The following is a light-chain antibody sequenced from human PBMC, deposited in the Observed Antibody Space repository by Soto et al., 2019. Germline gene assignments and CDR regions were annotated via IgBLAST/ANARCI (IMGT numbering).Light chain of an antibody. J-gene: IGLJ2*01. CDR2: EDR. Sequence: SYDLTQSPSVSVSPGQTASITCSGDKLGDKYAFWYQQKPGQSPVLVIYEDRKRPSGIPERFSGSNSGNTATLTISGAQAMDEADYYCQAWDSSTVVFGGGTQLTVL. CDR3: QAWDSSTVV. CDR1: KLGDKY. V-gene: IGLV3-1*01.